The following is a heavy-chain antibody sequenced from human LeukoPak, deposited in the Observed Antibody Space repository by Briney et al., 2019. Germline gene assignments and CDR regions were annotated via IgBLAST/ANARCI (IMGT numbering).Heavy chain of an antibody. Sequence: SETLSLTCTVSGGSISSYYWSWIRQPPGKGLEWIGYIYYSGSTNCNPSLKSRVTISVDTSKNQFSLKLSSVTAADTAVYYCARALLAAAGLNFDYWGQGTLVTVSS. V-gene: IGHV4-59*01. CDR2: IYYSGST. CDR3: ARALLAAAGLNFDY. D-gene: IGHD6-13*01. J-gene: IGHJ4*02. CDR1: GGSISSYY.